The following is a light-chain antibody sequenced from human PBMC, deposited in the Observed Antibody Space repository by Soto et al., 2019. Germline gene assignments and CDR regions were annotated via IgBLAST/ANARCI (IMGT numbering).Light chain of an antibody. J-gene: IGKJ5*01. CDR1: QTISNY. Sequence: DIQMTQSPSSLSASVGERVTIACRASQTISNYLNWYQQKPGQAPKLLISAASSLQSGVPSRFSGSGSGTDFTLIISSLQPEDFATYYCQQYNSFPWTFGQGTRLEIK. CDR3: QQYNSFPWT. CDR2: AAS. V-gene: IGKV1-39*01.